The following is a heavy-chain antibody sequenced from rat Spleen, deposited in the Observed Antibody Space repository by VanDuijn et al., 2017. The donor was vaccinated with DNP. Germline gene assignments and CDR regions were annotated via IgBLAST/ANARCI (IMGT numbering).Heavy chain of an antibody. CDR3: AIQLGVFDY. D-gene: IGHD5-1*01. J-gene: IGHJ2*01. V-gene: IGHV3-3*01. Sequence: EVQLQESGPGLVKPSQSLSLTCSVTGYSITTNYKWSWIRKFPGNGLEWMGYINSAGSTNYNPSLKSRFSITRDTSKNQFFLQVNSVDTEDTATYYCAIQLGVFDYWDQGVMVTVSS. CDR1: GYSITTNYK. CDR2: INSAGST.